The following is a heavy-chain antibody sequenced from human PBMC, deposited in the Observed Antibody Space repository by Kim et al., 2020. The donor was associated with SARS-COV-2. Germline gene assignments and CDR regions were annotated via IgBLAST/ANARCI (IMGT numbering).Heavy chain of an antibody. Sequence: EYAASVKGRFTISRDDSKSIAYLQMNSLKTEDTAVYYCTGGAAGHSYLDYWGQGTLVTVSS. D-gene: IGHD6-13*01. J-gene: IGHJ4*02. V-gene: IGHV3-49*02. CDR3: TGGAAGHSYLDY.